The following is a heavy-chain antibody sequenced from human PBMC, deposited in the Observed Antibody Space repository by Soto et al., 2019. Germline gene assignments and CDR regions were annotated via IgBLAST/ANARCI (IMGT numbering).Heavy chain of an antibody. CDR1: GYTFTSYA. V-gene: IGHV1-3*01. CDR3: ARGVYCGGDCYSSWFDP. D-gene: IGHD2-21*02. Sequence: ASVKVSCKASGYTFTSYAMHWVRQAPGQRLEWMGWINAGNGNTKYSQKFQGRVTITRDTSASTAYMELSSLRSEDTAVYYCARGVYCGGDCYSSWFDPWGQGTLVTVSS. J-gene: IGHJ5*02. CDR2: INAGNGNT.